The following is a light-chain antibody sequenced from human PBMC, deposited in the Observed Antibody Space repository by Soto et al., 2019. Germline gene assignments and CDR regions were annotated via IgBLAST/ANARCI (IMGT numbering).Light chain of an antibody. CDR1: QNVGGY. Sequence: EIVLTQSPATLSLSPGERATLSCRASQNVGGYLAWYQQKPGQAHRLLIYDASNRATGIPARFSGSGSGTDFSLTISRLAHEDLAVYYCQQRSTWPLTFGGGTKVEIK. J-gene: IGKJ4*02. CDR3: QQRSTWPLT. V-gene: IGKV3-11*01. CDR2: DAS.